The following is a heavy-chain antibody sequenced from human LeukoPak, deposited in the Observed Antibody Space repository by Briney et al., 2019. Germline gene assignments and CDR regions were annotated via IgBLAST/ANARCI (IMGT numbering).Heavy chain of an antibody. J-gene: IGHJ3*02. CDR3: ASSSGYVGGAFDI. CDR2: INWNGGST. D-gene: IGHD3-22*01. CDR1: GFTFDDYG. V-gene: IGHV3-20*04. Sequence: PGGSLRLSCAASGFTFDDYGMSWVRQAPGKGLEWVSGINWNGGSTGYADSVKGRFTISRDNSKNTLYLQMGSLRAEDMAVYYCASSSGYVGGAFDIWGQGTMVTVSS.